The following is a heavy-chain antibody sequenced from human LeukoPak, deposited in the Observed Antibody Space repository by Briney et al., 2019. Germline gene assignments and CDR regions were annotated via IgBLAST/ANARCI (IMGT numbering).Heavy chain of an antibody. CDR2: INPNSGGT. D-gene: IGHD2-15*01. CDR3: ARVVGYCSGGSCYPGDFDI. Sequence: ASVKVSCKASGYTFTGYYMHWVRQAPGQGLEWMGWINPNSGGTNYAQKFQGRVTMTRDTSISTAYMELSRLRSDDTAVYYCARVVGYCSGGSCYPGDFDIWGQGTMVTVSS. CDR1: GYTFTGYY. V-gene: IGHV1-2*02. J-gene: IGHJ3*02.